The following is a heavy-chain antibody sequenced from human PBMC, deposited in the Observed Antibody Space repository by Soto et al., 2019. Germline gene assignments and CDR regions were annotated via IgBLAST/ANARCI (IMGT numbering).Heavy chain of an antibody. Sequence: QVQLVESGGGLVQPGRSLRLSCAASGFTFSNCQMHWVRQAPGRGPEWVAMIWSDGSREVYADSVRGRFSISRENTKNTLLLQTDTLRTVDTAVYYCVRDGGVGTWSFGSWGQGTVVTVSS. CDR1: GFTFSNCQ. D-gene: IGHD1-1*01. CDR3: VRDGGVGTWSFGS. V-gene: IGHV3-33*01. J-gene: IGHJ4*02. CDR2: IWSDGSRE.